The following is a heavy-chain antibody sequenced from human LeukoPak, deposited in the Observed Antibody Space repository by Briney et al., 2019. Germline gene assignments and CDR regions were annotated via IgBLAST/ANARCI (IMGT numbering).Heavy chain of an antibody. D-gene: IGHD3-16*01. CDR3: VRHAGGTTYDY. CDR1: GGSISPYY. CDR2: ISFSGMT. J-gene: IGHJ4*02. V-gene: IGHV4-59*08. Sequence: SETLSLTCTVSGGSISPYYWSWIRQPPGKGLEWLGHISFSGMTHYNASLKSRVTMSVDTSRNHFSLIVSSVTAADTALYYCVRHAGGTTYDYWGQGTLVTVSS.